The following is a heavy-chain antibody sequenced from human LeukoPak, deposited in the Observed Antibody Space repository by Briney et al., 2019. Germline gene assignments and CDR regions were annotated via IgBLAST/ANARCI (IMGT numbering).Heavy chain of an antibody. CDR1: GFTFSSSA. CDR2: IYPSGSP. CDR3: ATPGGSYNTFDY. J-gene: IGHJ4*02. Sequence: GGSLRLSCAASGFTFSSSAMSWVRQAPGKGLEWVSIIYPSGSPYYPDSLVGRFTISRDNSKNTLYLQMNSLRSEDTAVYYCATPGGSYNTFDYWGQGTLVTVSS. D-gene: IGHD1-26*01. V-gene: IGHV3-23*05.